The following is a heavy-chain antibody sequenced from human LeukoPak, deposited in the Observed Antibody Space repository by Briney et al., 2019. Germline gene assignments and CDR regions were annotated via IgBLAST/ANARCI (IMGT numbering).Heavy chain of an antibody. D-gene: IGHD3-10*01. J-gene: IGHJ6*02. Sequence: ASVKVSCKASGYTFTNFDINWVRQAPGQGLEWMGWMNPVSGNAGSAQKFQGRVTVTRDTSTSTVYMEVSSLRSEDTAVYYCARDSSGTPTYYYGMDVWGQGTTVTVSS. CDR3: ARDSSGTPTYYYGMDV. CDR1: GYTFTNFD. V-gene: IGHV1-8*01. CDR2: MNPVSGNA.